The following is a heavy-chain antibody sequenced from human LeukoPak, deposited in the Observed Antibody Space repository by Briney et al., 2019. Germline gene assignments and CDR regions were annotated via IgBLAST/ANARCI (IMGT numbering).Heavy chain of an antibody. J-gene: IGHJ5*02. CDR1: GASISSYY. V-gene: IGHV4-59*12. CDR3: ARGSKMVRGARHNNWFDP. CDR2: IYYSGST. D-gene: IGHD3-10*01. Sequence: PSETLSLTCTVSGASISSYYWSWIRQPPGKGLEWIGYIYYSGSTNYNPSLKSRVTISVETSKNQFSLQLSSVTAADTAVYYCARGSKMVRGARHNNWFDPWGQGTLVTVSS.